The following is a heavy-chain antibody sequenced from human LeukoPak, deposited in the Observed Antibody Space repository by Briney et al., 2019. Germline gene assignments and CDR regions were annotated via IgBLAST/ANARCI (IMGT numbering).Heavy chain of an antibody. D-gene: IGHD6-19*01. J-gene: IGHJ1*01. CDR2: ISAYNGNT. CDR1: GYTFTSYG. V-gene: IGHV1-18*01. Sequence: ASVKVSCKASGYTFTSYGISWVRQAPGQGLEWMGWISAYNGNTNYAQKLQGRVTMTTDTSTSTAYMELRSLRSDDTAVYCCARGIAVAGTFDPAEYFQHWGQGTLVTVSS. CDR3: ARGIAVAGTFDPAEYFQH.